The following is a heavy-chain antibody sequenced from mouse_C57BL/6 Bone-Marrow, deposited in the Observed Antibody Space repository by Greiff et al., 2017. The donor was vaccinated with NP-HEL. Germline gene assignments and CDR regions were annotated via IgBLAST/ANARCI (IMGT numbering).Heavy chain of an antibody. D-gene: IGHD2-4*01. CDR1: GYTFTSYW. CDR2: IYPDGSET. Sequence: QVQLQQSGAELVRPGSSVKLSCKASGYTFTSYWMDWVKQRPGQGLEWIGNIYPDGSETHYNQKFKDKATLTVDNSSSTAYMQLSSLTAKDSAVYDCARGGYDYSFDYWGRGTTPTVSA. CDR3: ARGGYDYSFDY. V-gene: IGHV1-61*01. J-gene: IGHJ2*01.